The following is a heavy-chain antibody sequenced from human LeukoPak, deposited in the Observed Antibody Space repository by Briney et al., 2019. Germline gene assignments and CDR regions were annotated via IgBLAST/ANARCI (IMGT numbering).Heavy chain of an antibody. V-gene: IGHV3-23*01. CDR2: ISGSGTNT. CDR3: AYRDAFDI. D-gene: IGHD4-11*01. Sequence: GGSLRLSCAASGFTFNRDGMNWVRQAPGKGLQWVSGISGSGTNTYYADSVKGRFTISRDNSNNTLYLQMNSLRAEDTAVYFCAYRDAFDIWGLGTMVTVSS. CDR1: GFTFNRDG. J-gene: IGHJ3*02.